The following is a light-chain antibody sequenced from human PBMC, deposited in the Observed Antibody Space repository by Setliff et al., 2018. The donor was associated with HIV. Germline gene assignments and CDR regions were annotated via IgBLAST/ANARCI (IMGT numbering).Light chain of an antibody. Sequence: QSVLTQPHSVSGSPGQSVTISCTGTSSDVGGYSFVSWYQQHPNKAPELMVYAVNKRPSGVPDRFSGSKSGNTASLTISGLQPDDEADYYCCSYAGNYAWVFGGGTKVTVL. V-gene: IGLV2-11*01. CDR3: CSYAGNYAWV. J-gene: IGLJ3*02. CDR2: AVN. CDR1: SSDVGGYSF.